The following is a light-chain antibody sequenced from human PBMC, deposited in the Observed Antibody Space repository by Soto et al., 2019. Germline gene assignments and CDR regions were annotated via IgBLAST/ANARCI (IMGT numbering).Light chain of an antibody. J-gene: IGKJ5*01. CDR3: QQTRSGIT. V-gene: IGKV1-39*01. Sequence: DIQLTQSPPSLSATVGDRVTITCRASQTIDSYLNWFQQKPGMAPKLLIYAASKLQSGVPSRFRGSGSGTDFTLTIDTLQPDDFASYYCQQTRSGITFGQGTHWRL. CDR2: AAS. CDR1: QTIDSY.